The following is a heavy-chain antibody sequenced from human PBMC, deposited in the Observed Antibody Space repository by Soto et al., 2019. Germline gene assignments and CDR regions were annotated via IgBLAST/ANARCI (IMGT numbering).Heavy chain of an antibody. V-gene: IGHV4-61*08. J-gene: IGHJ6*02. CDR3: ARSPNYYYYGFDV. Sequence: ASETLSLTCTVSCGSVSSGDYFWSWLRQSPGKRLEWIAYIYYSGSTNYNPSLKSRATISVDTSKSQVSLTLTSMTAADAALYYCARSPNYYYYGFDVWGQGTAVTVS. CDR2: IYYSGST. CDR1: CGSVSSGDYF. D-gene: IGHD3-10*01.